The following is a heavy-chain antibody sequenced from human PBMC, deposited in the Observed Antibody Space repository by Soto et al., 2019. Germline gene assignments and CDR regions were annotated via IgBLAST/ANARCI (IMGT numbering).Heavy chain of an antibody. CDR2: IYSGGIT. Sequence: GGSLRLSCAACGFTVSSNYISWVRQAPWKGLEWVSVIYSGGITYYADSVKGRFTISRDNSKNTLYLQMNSLRAEDTAVYYCARNTITIHGLFDYCGQRTLVTVYS. D-gene: IGHD3-10*01. J-gene: IGHJ4*02. V-gene: IGHV3-53*01. CDR1: GFTVSSNY. CDR3: ARNTITIHGLFDY.